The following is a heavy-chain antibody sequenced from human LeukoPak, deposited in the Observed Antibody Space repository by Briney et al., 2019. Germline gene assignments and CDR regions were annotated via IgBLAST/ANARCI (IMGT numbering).Heavy chain of an antibody. J-gene: IGHJ1*01. CDR3: ARGEKYNDFWSGYSGLEYLDK. CDR2: ISTDTGST. V-gene: IGHV1-18*01. D-gene: IGHD3-3*01. CDR1: GYVFTNYG. Sequence: ASLKVSCKASGYVFTNYGLSWVRQAPGQGLEWMGWISTDTGSTSYARNFQGRVTMTTDTSSTTAYMELRGLRSDDTAVYFCARGEKYNDFWSGYSGLEYLDKGGQGTLVSVSS.